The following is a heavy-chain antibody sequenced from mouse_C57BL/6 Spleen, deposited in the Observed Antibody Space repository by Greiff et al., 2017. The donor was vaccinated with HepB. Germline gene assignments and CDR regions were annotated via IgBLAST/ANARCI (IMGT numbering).Heavy chain of an antibody. CDR1: GFTFSDYY. V-gene: IGHV5-16*01. Sequence: EVMLVESEGGLVQPGSSMKLSCTASGFTFSDYYMAWVRQVPEKGLEWVANINYDGSSTYYLDSLKSRFIISRDNAKNILYLQMSSLKSEDTATYYCARDRAYYYGSRGYFDVWGTGTTVTVSS. CDR3: ARDRAYYYGSRGYFDV. CDR2: INYDGSST. J-gene: IGHJ1*03. D-gene: IGHD1-1*01.